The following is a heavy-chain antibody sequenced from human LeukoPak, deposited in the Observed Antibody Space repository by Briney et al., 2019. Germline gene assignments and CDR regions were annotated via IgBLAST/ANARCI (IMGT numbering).Heavy chain of an antibody. CDR1: GGTFISYA. CDR2: IIPIFGTA. J-gene: IGHJ4*02. V-gene: IGHV1-69*13. Sequence: ASVKVSCKASGGTFISYAISWVRQAPGQGLEWMGGIIPIFGTANYAQKFQGRVTITADESTSTAYMELSSLRSEDTAVYYCAREDYDSSGYYYYWGQGTLVTVSS. CDR3: AREDYDSSGYYYY. D-gene: IGHD3-22*01.